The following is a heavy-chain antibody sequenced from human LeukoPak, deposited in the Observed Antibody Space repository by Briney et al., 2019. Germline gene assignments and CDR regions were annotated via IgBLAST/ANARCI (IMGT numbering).Heavy chain of an antibody. Sequence: GGSRRLSCAASGFTFSSYWMCWVRQDPGKGLAWVSCIKTDGSITAYAGSVKGRYTISRDNAKNTLYLQMNSLRADDTAVYYCARDGDAPMTDFDYWGQGTLVTVSS. D-gene: IGHD2-21*02. CDR2: IKTDGSIT. CDR3: ARDGDAPMTDFDY. V-gene: IGHV3-74*01. CDR1: GFTFSSYW. J-gene: IGHJ4*02.